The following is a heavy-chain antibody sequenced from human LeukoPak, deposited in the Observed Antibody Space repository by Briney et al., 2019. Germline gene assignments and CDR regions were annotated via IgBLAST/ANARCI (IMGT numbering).Heavy chain of an antibody. CDR1: GFTFSSYA. CDR3: AKVLSYYDFWSGVGNTGAYYMDV. V-gene: IGHV3-23*01. CDR2: ISGSGGST. D-gene: IGHD3-3*01. Sequence: GGSLRLSCAASGFTFSSYAMSWVRQAPGKGLEWVSAISGSGGSTYYADSVKGRFTISRDNSKNTLYLQMNSLRAEDTAVYYCAKVLSYYDFWSGVGNTGAYYMDVWGKGTTVTVSS. J-gene: IGHJ6*03.